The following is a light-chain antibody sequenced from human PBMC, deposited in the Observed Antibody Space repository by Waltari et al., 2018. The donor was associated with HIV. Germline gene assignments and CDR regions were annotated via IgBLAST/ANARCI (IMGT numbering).Light chain of an antibody. CDR2: EVN. J-gene: IGLJ2*01. CDR3: NSYGGNINFT. CDR1: SSDPAVYNF. V-gene: IGLV2-8*01. Sequence: QSALTQPPSASGSPGQSVTISCTGISSDPAVYNFVSWYQQHPGKAPKLIIYEVNKRPSGVPDRFSGSKSGNTASLTVSALQAEDEAEYYCNSYGGNINFTFGGGTKLTVL.